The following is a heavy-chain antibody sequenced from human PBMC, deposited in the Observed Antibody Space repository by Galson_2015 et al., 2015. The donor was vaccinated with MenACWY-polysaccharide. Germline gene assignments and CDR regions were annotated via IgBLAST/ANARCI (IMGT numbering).Heavy chain of an antibody. CDR1: GFIFGDYA. CDR2: IRCKASGETT. V-gene: IGHV3-49*03. J-gene: IGHJ4*02. CDR3: TRDRPIDY. Sequence: SLRLSCAASGFIFGDYAMAWFRQARGKGLAWVGFIRCKASGETTGYAASVKGRFTISRDDSKSTAYLQMNSLQTEDTDIYYCTRDRPIDYWGQGTLVAVSS.